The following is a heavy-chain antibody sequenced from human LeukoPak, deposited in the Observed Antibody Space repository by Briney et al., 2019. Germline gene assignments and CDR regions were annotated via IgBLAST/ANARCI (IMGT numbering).Heavy chain of an antibody. CDR2: ISYSETT. J-gene: IGHJ3*02. D-gene: IGHD5/OR15-5a*01. V-gene: IGHV4-59*01. CDR3: ARGKGLPQAFDI. CDR1: GGSISSFY. Sequence: SETLSLTCTVSGGSISSFYWSWIRQPPGKGLEYIGYISYSETTSYNPSLKSRVTISVDTSKYQFSLKLTSVTAADTAVYYCARGKGLPQAFDIWGQGTMVTVSS.